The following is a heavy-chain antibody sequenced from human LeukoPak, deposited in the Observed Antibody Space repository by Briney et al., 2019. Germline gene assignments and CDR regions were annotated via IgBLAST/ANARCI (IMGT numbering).Heavy chain of an antibody. CDR1: GFIFSNHW. CDR3: AREYYSGWYDP. J-gene: IGHJ5*02. D-gene: IGHD3-10*01. CDR2: IDSYGSST. V-gene: IGHV3-74*01. Sequence: QSGGSLRLSCAASGFIFSNHWMLWVRQVPGKGLVWVSHIDSYGSSTSYADSVKGRFTISRDNAKNTVYLQMNSLRGEDTAVYYCAREYYSGWYDPWGQGTLVTVSS.